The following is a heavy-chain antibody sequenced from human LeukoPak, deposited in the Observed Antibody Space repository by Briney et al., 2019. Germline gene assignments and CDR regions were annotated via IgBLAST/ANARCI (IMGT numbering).Heavy chain of an antibody. V-gene: IGHV4-34*01. Sequence: KPSEPLSLTCAVYGESFSGYYWSWIRQPPAKGLEWIGEINHSGSTNYNPSLKSRVTISVETSKKPFSLKLSSVTVAETGVYYCARGPSNYYDSSGYKYWGEGTLVTVSS. CDR1: GESFSGYY. CDR2: INHSGST. CDR3: ARGPSNYYDSSGYKY. J-gene: IGHJ4*02. D-gene: IGHD3-22*01.